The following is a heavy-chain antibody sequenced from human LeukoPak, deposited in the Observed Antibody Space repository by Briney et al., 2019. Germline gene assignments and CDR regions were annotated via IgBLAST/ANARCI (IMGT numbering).Heavy chain of an antibody. D-gene: IGHD2-15*01. Sequence: XWXXGISGSGGSTYYADSVKGRFTISRDNSKNTLYLQMNSLRAEDTAVYYCAKYCSGGSCYGILDYWGQGTLVTVSS. CDR2: ISGSGGST. J-gene: IGHJ4*02. V-gene: IGHV3-23*01. CDR3: AKYCSGGSCYGILDY.